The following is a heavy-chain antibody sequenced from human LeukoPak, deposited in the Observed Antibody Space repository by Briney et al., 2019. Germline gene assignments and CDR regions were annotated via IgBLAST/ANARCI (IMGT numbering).Heavy chain of an antibody. CDR3: ASRFGELLPDY. D-gene: IGHD3-10*01. CDR1: GGSISSGDYY. CDR2: IYYSGST. V-gene: IGHV4-30-4*01. J-gene: IGHJ4*02. Sequence: SETLSLTCTVSGGSISSGDYYWSWIRQPPGKGLEWIGYIYYSGSTYYNPSLKRRVTIPVDTSKNQFSLKLSSVTAADTAVYYCASRFGELLPDYWGQGTLVTVSS.